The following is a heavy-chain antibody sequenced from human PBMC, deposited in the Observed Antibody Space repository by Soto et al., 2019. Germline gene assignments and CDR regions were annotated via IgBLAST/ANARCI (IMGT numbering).Heavy chain of an antibody. CDR3: AKGGSSSSSPLDY. J-gene: IGHJ4*02. CDR2: ISDSGGTT. Sequence: EVQLLESGGDLVQPGGSLRLSCAASRFTFSNYAMNWVRQAPGKGLEWVSVISDSGGTTYYTDSVKGRFIVSRYNSKNTLYLQMNSLRAEDTAVYYCAKGGSSSSSPLDYWGRGSLVTVS. D-gene: IGHD2-2*01. V-gene: IGHV3-23*01. CDR1: RFTFSNYA.